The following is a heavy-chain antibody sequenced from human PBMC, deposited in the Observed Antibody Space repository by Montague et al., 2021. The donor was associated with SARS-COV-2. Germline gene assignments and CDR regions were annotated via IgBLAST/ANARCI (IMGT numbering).Heavy chain of an antibody. D-gene: IGHD1-14*01. CDR3: ARGIPPVY. J-gene: IGHJ4*02. V-gene: IGHV3-11*05. Sequence: SLRLSCAASGFTFSDFYMSWIRQAPGKGLECVSYISSTTIYTNYADSVKGRFTISRDNAKNSLYLQMNSLRAEDTAVYCCARGIPPVYWGQGTLVTVSS. CDR1: GFTFSDFY. CDR2: ISSTTIYT.